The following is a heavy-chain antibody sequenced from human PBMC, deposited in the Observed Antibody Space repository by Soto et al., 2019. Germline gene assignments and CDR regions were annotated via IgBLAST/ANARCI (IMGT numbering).Heavy chain of an antibody. CDR3: VSWFGDLPTYMDV. CDR1: GFTFSSYW. V-gene: IGHV3-74*01. D-gene: IGHD3-10*01. Sequence: GGSLRLSCAASGFTFSSYWMHWVRQAPGKGLVWVSRINSDGSSTSYADSVKGRFTISRDNAKNTLYLQMNSLRAEDTAVYYCVSWFGDLPTYMDVWGKGTTVTVSS. J-gene: IGHJ6*03. CDR2: INSDGSST.